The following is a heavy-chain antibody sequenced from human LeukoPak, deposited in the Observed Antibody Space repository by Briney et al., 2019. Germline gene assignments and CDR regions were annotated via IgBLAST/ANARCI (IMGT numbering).Heavy chain of an antibody. CDR2: ISGSGGST. CDR1: GFTFNNYG. V-gene: IGHV3-23*01. CDR3: ARRSPNYYFDY. Sequence: GGSLRLSCAASGFTFNNYGMSWVRQAPGKGLEWVSAISGSGGSTFYADSVKGRFTIFRDNSKNTLYLQMNSLRAEDTAVYYCARRSPNYYFDYWGQGTPVTVSS. J-gene: IGHJ4*02.